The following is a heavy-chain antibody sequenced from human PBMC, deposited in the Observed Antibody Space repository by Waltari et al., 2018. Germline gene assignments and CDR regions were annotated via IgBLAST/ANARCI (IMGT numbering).Heavy chain of an antibody. CDR3: ARKFSTYYDYIWGSGYFDY. CDR1: GGSISSSSYY. J-gene: IGHJ4*02. Sequence: QLQLQESGPGLVKPSETLSLTCTVSGGSISSSSYYWGWIRQPPGKGLEWIGSIYYSGSTYYNPSLKSRVTISVDTSKNQFSLKLSSVTAADTAVYYCARKFSTYYDYIWGSGYFDYWGQGTLVTVSS. V-gene: IGHV4-39*07. D-gene: IGHD3-16*01. CDR2: IYYSGST.